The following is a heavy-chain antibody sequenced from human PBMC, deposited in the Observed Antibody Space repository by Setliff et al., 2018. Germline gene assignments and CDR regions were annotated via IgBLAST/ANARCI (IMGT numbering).Heavy chain of an antibody. J-gene: IGHJ4*02. CDR2: ISASGDTT. CDR1: GFTFSTYD. D-gene: IGHD2-2*01. Sequence: GESLKISCAASGFTFSTYDMSWVRQAPGKGLEWVSAISASGDTTYYADSVRGRFTISRDNSKNTLYLQMDSLRVEDTAVYYCVRGEMFSTSPRADWGQGTQVTVSS. CDR3: VRGEMFSTSPRAD. V-gene: IGHV3-23*01.